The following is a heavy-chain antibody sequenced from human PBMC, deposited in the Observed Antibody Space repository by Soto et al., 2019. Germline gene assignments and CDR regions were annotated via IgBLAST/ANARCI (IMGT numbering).Heavy chain of an antibody. V-gene: IGHV3-30-3*01. D-gene: IGHD4-17*01. J-gene: IGHJ6*02. Sequence: GGSLRLSCAASGFTFSAYAMHWVRQAPVKGLELVAVISYDGSSKNYADSVKGRFTISRDNSKNTLYLQMNSLRDEDTALYYCARGAVTTNYYYYGMDVWGRGTTVTVSS. CDR1: GFTFSAYA. CDR3: ARGAVTTNYYYYGMDV. CDR2: ISYDGSSK.